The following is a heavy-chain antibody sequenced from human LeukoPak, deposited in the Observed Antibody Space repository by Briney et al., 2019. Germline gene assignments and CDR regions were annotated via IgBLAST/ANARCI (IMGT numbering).Heavy chain of an antibody. Sequence: GGSLRLSCAASGFTFSSYGMHWVRQAPGKGLEWVAFIRYDGSNKYYADSVKGRFTISRDNSKNTLYLQMNSLRAEDTAVYYCAKVIQSSNWFDPWGQGTLVTVSS. CDR1: GFTFSSYG. CDR2: IRYDGSNK. V-gene: IGHV3-30*02. CDR3: AKVIQSSNWFDP. D-gene: IGHD4-11*01. J-gene: IGHJ5*02.